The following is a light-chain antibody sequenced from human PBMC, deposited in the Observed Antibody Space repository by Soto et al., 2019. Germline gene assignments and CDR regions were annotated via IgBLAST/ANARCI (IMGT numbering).Light chain of an antibody. Sequence: DIPMTQSPSTLSASVGDRVTITCRASQSLSSWLVWYQQKPGKVPKLLIYKASYLQSGVPSRFSGSESGTEFTLTISSLQPDDFATYYCQQYISYQLTFGGGTKVEIK. J-gene: IGKJ4*01. CDR2: KAS. V-gene: IGKV1-5*03. CDR1: QSLSSW. CDR3: QQYISYQLT.